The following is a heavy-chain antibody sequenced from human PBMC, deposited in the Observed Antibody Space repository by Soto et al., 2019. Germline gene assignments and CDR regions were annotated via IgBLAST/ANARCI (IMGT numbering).Heavy chain of an antibody. CDR3: AKGRYRIGWYDPYFDY. V-gene: IGHV3-23*01. CDR1: GFTFNSSA. D-gene: IGHD6-19*01. J-gene: IGHJ4*02. CDR2: TSGGAGST. Sequence: EVQLLEAGGGLVQPGGSLRLSCAASGFTFNSSAMSWVRQAPGKGLEWVSTTSGGAGSTYYADSVQGRFTISRDTSKNTLYLQMNSLRADDTAVYYCAKGRYRIGWYDPYFDYWGQGTLVNVSS.